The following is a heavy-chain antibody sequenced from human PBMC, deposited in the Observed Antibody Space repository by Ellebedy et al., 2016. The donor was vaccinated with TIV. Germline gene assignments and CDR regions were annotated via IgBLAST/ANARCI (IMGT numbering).Heavy chain of an antibody. Sequence: ASVKVSCKASGYTFTKYGISWVRQAPGQGLEWMGWISGYNGDTNYAQKFQGRVTMTIDTFASTAYMEPRSLRSDDTAMYFCARGFYEKFNPWGQGTLVTVSS. J-gene: IGHJ5*02. CDR1: GYTFTKYG. V-gene: IGHV1-18*01. D-gene: IGHD2/OR15-2a*01. CDR3: ARGFYEKFNP. CDR2: ISGYNGDT.